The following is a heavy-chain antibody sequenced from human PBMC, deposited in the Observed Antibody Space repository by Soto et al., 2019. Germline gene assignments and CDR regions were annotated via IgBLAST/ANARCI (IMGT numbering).Heavy chain of an antibody. Sequence: ASVKVSCKASGYTFTSYGISWVRQAPGQGLEWMGWISAYNGNTNYAQKLQGRVTMTTDTSTSTAYMELRSLRSDDTAVYYCARIEVLRYFDWSPPNYYYGMDVWGQGTTVTVSS. D-gene: IGHD3-9*01. CDR2: ISAYNGNT. CDR3: ARIEVLRYFDWSPPNYYYGMDV. CDR1: GYTFTSYG. V-gene: IGHV1-18*04. J-gene: IGHJ6*02.